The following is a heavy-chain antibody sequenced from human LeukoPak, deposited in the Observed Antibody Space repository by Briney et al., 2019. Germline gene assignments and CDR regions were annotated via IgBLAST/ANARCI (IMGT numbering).Heavy chain of an antibody. CDR3: AREHDYGDSADY. CDR1: GFTFSSYS. CDR2: ISSSSSYI. V-gene: IGHV3-21*01. J-gene: IGHJ4*02. Sequence: GGSLRLSCAASGFTFSSYSMNWVRQAPGKGLEWVSSISSSSSYIYYADSVKGRFTISRDNAKNSLYLQMNSLRAEDTAVYYCAREHDYGDSADYWGQGTLVAVSS. D-gene: IGHD4-17*01.